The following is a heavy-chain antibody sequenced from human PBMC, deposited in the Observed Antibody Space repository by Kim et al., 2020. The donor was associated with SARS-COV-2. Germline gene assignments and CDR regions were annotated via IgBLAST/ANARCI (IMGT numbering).Heavy chain of an antibody. D-gene: IGHD5-18*01. Sequence: SETLSLTCTVSGGSINSNSYYWGWIRQPPGKGLEWIGSFYYSGGTYYNPSLKSLVTISVDTSKNQFSLKLSSVTAADTAVYYCARLDVDTATTFDYWGQGTLVTVAS. CDR1: GGSINSNSYY. CDR2: FYYSGGT. V-gene: IGHV4-39*01. J-gene: IGHJ4*02. CDR3: ARLDVDTATTFDY.